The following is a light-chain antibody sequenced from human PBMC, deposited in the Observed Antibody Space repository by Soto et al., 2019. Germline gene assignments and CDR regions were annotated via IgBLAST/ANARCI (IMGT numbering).Light chain of an antibody. CDR3: SSYTSSSTRV. V-gene: IGLV2-14*01. CDR2: EVS. Sequence: QSALTQPASVSGSPGQSVTISCTGASNDIGIYNYVSWYQQHPGKAPKLIIFEVSHRPSGVSDRFSASKSGDTASLTISGLQAEDEADYYCSSYTSSSTRVFGGGTKLTVL. CDR1: SNDIGIYNY. J-gene: IGLJ3*02.